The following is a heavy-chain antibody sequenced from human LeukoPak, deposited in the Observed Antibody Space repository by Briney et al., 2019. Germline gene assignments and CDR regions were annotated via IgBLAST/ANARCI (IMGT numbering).Heavy chain of an antibody. CDR2: IYPSGSI. J-gene: IGHJ5*02. V-gene: IGHV4-4*02. Sequence: SETLSLTCGVSGGSISSDNWWNWVRQSPGKGLEWIGEIYPSGSINYNPSFKSRVTVSIGKSKNQFSLELTSVTAADTAVYFCARVVVRVRGVIFRWLDPWGQGTLVTVSS. D-gene: IGHD3-10*01. CDR1: GGSISSDNW. CDR3: ARVVVRVRGVIFRWLDP.